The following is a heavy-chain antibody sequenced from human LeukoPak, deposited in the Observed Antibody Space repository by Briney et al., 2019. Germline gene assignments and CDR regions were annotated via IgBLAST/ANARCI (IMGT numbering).Heavy chain of an antibody. CDR2: ISSSSSYI. CDR3: ARDATHDYGGKVRYYYGMDV. Sequence: PGGSLRLSCAASGFTFSSYSMNWVRQAPGKGLEWVSSISSSSSYIYYADSVKGRFTISRDNSKNTLYLQMNSLRAEDTAVYYCARDATHDYGGKVRYYYGMDVWGQGTTVTVSS. CDR1: GFTFSSYS. V-gene: IGHV3-21*01. J-gene: IGHJ6*02. D-gene: IGHD4-23*01.